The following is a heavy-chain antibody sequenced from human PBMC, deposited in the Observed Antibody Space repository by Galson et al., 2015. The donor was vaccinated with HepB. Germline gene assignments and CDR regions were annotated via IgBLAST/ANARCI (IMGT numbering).Heavy chain of an antibody. D-gene: IGHD4-17*01. Sequence: SVKVSCKASGGTFSSYAISWVRQAPGQGLEWMGGIIPIFGTANYAQKFQGRVTITADESTSTAYMELSSLRSGDTAVYYCASPPYGDYGYYYMDAWGKGTTVTVSS. CDR3: ASPPYGDYGYYYMDA. J-gene: IGHJ6*03. CDR1: GGTFSSYA. CDR2: IIPIFGTA. V-gene: IGHV1-69*13.